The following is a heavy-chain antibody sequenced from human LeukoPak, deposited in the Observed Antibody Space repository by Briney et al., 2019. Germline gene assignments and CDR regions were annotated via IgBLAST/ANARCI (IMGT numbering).Heavy chain of an antibody. J-gene: IGHJ4*02. Sequence: GGSLRLSCAASGFTFSSYAMHWVRQAPGKGLEWVAVISYDGSNKYYADSVKGRFTISRDNSKNTLYLQMNSLRAEDTAVYYCARDHPQAGTLGFDYWGQGTLVTVSS. CDR3: ARDHPQAGTLGFDY. D-gene: IGHD6-13*01. CDR2: ISYDGSNK. V-gene: IGHV3-30-3*01. CDR1: GFTFSSYA.